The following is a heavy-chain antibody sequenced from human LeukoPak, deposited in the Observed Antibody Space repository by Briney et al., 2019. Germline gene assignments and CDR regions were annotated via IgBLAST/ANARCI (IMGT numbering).Heavy chain of an antibody. J-gene: IGHJ4*02. Sequence: GGSLRLSCAASGFTFSSYWMSWVRQAPGKGLEWVANIKQDGSEKYYVDSVKGRFTISRDNAKNSLYLQMNSLRAEDTAVYYCARTITMVRGEYDYWGQGTLVTVSS. CDR1: GFTFSSYW. D-gene: IGHD3-10*01. CDR2: IKQDGSEK. V-gene: IGHV3-7*01. CDR3: ARTITMVRGEYDY.